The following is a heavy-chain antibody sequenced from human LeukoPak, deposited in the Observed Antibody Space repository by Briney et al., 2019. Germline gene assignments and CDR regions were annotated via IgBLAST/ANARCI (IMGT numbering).Heavy chain of an antibody. CDR2: IRYDGSNK. D-gene: IGHD6-13*01. J-gene: IGHJ4*02. CDR1: GFTFSSYG. Sequence: GGSLRLSCAASGFTFSSYGMHWVRQAPGKGLEWGAFIRYDGSNKYYADSVKGRFTISRDNSKNTLYLQMNSLRAEDTAVYYCAKAAGQQLVAHYFDYWGQGTLVTVSS. V-gene: IGHV3-30*02. CDR3: AKAAGQQLVAHYFDY.